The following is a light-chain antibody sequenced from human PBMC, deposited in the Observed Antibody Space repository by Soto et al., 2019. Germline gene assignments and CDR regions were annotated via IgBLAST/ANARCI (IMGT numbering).Light chain of an antibody. Sequence: QSALTQPPSVSGSPGQSVTISFTGTSSDVGGYDYVSWYQQRPGKAPKLLIYDVTKRPSGVPVRFSGSKSGNTASLTISGLQAEDEADFYCCSYGGSFPYVFGTGTKVNVL. CDR3: CSYGGSFPYV. CDR1: SSDVGGYDY. J-gene: IGLJ1*01. V-gene: IGLV2-11*01. CDR2: DVT.